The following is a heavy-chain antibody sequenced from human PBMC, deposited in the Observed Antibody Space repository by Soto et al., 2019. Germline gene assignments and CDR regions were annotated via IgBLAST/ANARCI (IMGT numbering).Heavy chain of an antibody. D-gene: IGHD3-10*01. CDR3: ARVTRDGSGPYYYYGMDV. Sequence: SETLSHTCTGSGGSISSYYWSWFRQPPGQGLEWIGYIYYSGSTNDNPSLKSRVTISVDTSKNQFSLKLSSVTAADTAVYYCARVTRDGSGPYYYYGMDVWGQGTTVTVSS. CDR1: GGSISSYY. J-gene: IGHJ6*02. CDR2: IYYSGST. V-gene: IGHV4-59*01.